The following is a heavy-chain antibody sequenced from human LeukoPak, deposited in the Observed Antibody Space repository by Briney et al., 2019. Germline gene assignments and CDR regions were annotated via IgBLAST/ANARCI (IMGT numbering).Heavy chain of an antibody. J-gene: IGHJ3*02. Sequence: KPSETLSLTCTVSGGSINNYYWSWIRQHAGKGLEWIGCIYTRGSTNYNPSLKSRVTMSVDTSKNQFSLKLSSVTAADTAVYYCARGRYCSADICSGGDAFDIWGQGQWSPSLQ. CDR1: GGSINNYY. CDR2: IYTRGST. CDR3: ARGRYCSADICSGGDAFDI. V-gene: IGHV4-4*07. D-gene: IGHD2-15*01.